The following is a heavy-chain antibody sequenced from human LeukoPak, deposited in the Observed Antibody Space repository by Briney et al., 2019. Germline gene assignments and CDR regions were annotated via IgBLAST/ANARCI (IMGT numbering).Heavy chain of an antibody. CDR2: IYHSGST. D-gene: IGHD2-2*01. CDR3: AREVAGYCSSTSCYDFDY. CDR1: GGSISSGGYY. Sequence: PSETLSLTCTVSGGSISSGGYYWSWIRQPPGKGLEWIGYIYHSGSTYYNPSLKSRVTISVDRSKNQFSLKLSSVTAADTAVYYCAREVAGYCSSTSCYDFDYWGQGTLVTVSS. J-gene: IGHJ4*02. V-gene: IGHV4-30-2*01.